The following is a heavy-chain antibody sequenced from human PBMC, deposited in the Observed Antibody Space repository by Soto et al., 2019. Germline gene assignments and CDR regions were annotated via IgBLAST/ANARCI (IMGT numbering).Heavy chain of an antibody. CDR3: ARGVYYDSSGYYTPFDY. CDR1: GYTFTSYG. D-gene: IGHD3-22*01. J-gene: IGHJ4*02. Sequence: QVPLVQSGAEVKKPGASVKVSCKASGYTFTSYGISWVRQAPGQGLEWMGWISAYNGNTNYAQKLQGRVTMTTDTSTSTAYMELRSLRSDDTAVYYCARGVYYDSSGYYTPFDYWGQGTLVTVSS. V-gene: IGHV1-18*01. CDR2: ISAYNGNT.